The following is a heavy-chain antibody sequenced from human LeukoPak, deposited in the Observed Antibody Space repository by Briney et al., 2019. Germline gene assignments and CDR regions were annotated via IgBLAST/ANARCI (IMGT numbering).Heavy chain of an antibody. D-gene: IGHD6-19*01. J-gene: IGHJ5*02. CDR1: GGSFSDYS. CDR3: ARGLSSGWYRNWFDP. CDR2: INHSGST. Sequence: WETLSLTCAVYGGSFSDYSWSWIRQPPGKGLEWVGEINHSGSTNYNPSLKSRVTISVDTSKNQFSLKLSSVTAADTAVYYCARGLSSGWYRNWFDPWGQGTLVTVSS. V-gene: IGHV4-34*01.